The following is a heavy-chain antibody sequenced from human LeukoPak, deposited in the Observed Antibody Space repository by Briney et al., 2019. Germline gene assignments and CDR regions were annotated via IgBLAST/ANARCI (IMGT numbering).Heavy chain of an antibody. CDR1: GFTFSSYA. D-gene: IGHD6-13*01. Sequence: GGSLRLSCSASGFTFSSYAMHCVREAPGKGLEYVSAISSNGVITYYADSVKGRFTISRENSKNTLYLQMRSLRAEDTAVYYCVTDLGNSGYSSSPPPELDVWGKGTTVTVSS. J-gene: IGHJ6*04. V-gene: IGHV3-64D*06. CDR3: VTDLGNSGYSSSPPPELDV. CDR2: ISSNGVIT.